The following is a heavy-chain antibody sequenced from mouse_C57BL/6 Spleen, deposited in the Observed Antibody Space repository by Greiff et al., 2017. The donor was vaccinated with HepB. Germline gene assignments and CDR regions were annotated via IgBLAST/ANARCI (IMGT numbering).Heavy chain of an antibody. V-gene: IGHV1-61*01. CDR1: GYTFTSYW. J-gene: IGHJ3*01. CDR3: ANLGYYEYGPWFAY. Sequence: VQLQQPGAELVRPGSSVKLSCKASGYTFTSYWMDWVKQRPGQGLEWIGNIYPSDSETHYNQKFKDKATLTVDKSSSTAYMQLSSLTSEDSAVYYCANLGYYEYGPWFAYWGQGTLVTVSA. CDR2: IYPSDSET. D-gene: IGHD2-4*01.